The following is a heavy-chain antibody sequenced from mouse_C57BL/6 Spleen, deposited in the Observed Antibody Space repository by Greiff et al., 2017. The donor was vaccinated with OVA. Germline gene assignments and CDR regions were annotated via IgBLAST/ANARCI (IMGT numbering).Heavy chain of an antibody. V-gene: IGHV1-53*01. D-gene: IGHD1-1*01. CDR3: ARAGYYYGSSYGAMDY. J-gene: IGHJ4*01. CDR2: INPSNGGT. Sequence: QVQLQQPGTELVKPGASVKLSCKASGYTFTSYWMHWVKQRPGQGLEWIGNINPSNGGTNYNEKFKSKATLTVDKSSSTAYMQLSSLTSADSAVDYCARAGYYYGSSYGAMDYWGQGTSVTVSS. CDR1: GYTFTSYW.